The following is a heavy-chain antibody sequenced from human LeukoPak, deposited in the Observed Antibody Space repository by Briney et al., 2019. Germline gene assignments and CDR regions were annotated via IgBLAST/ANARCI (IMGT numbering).Heavy chain of an antibody. CDR3: ARGDSSGYSVFGYYYGMDV. D-gene: IGHD3-22*01. V-gene: IGHV4-59*01. CDR2: IYYSGST. J-gene: IGHJ6*02. Sequence: SETLSLTCTVSGGSISSYYWSWIRKPPGKGLEWIGYIYYSGSTNYNPSLKSRVTISVDTSKNQFSLKLSSVTAADTAVYYCARGDSSGYSVFGYYYGMDVWGQGTTVTVSS. CDR1: GGSISSYY.